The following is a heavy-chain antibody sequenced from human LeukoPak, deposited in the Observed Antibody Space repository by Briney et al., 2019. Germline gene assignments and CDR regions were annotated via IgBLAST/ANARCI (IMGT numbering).Heavy chain of an antibody. Sequence: PGGSLRLSCAASGFTFSSYEMNWVRQAPGKGLEWVSYISSSGSTIYYADSVKGGFTISRDNAKNSLYLQMNSLRAEDTAVYYCARGRGYSYGYPDYWGQGTLVTVSS. CDR2: ISSSGSTI. CDR1: GFTFSSYE. J-gene: IGHJ4*02. V-gene: IGHV3-48*03. CDR3: ARGRGYSYGYPDY. D-gene: IGHD5-18*01.